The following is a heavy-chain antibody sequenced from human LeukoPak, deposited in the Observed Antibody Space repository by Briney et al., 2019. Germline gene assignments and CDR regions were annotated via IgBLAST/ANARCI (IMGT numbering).Heavy chain of an antibody. CDR1: GGSISSYY. V-gene: IGHV4-59*01. Sequence: PSETLSLTCTVSGGSISSYYWSWIRQPPGKGLEWIGYIYYSGSTNYNPSLKSRVTISVDTSKNQFSLKLSSVTAADTAVYYCARGGFSGSDRDGYNYWEYFQHWGQGTLVTVSS. D-gene: IGHD5-24*01. CDR3: ARGGFSGSDRDGYNYWEYFQH. CDR2: IYYSGST. J-gene: IGHJ1*01.